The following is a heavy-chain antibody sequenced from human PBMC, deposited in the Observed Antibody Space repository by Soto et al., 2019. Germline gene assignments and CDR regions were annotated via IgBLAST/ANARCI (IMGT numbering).Heavy chain of an antibody. Sequence: GESLRLSCAASGFTFSSYGMHWVRQAPGKGLEWVAVIWYDGSNKYYADSVKGRFTISRDNSKNTLYLQMNSLRAEDTAVYYCARDSSGYHYYYYGMDVWGQGTTVTVSS. V-gene: IGHV3-33*01. CDR1: GFTFSSYG. J-gene: IGHJ6*02. CDR2: IWYDGSNK. D-gene: IGHD3-22*01. CDR3: ARDSSGYHYYYYGMDV.